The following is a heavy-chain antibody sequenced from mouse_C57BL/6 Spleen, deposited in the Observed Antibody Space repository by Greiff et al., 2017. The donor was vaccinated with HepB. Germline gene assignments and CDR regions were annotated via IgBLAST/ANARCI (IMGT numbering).Heavy chain of an antibody. D-gene: IGHD4-1*01. Sequence: EVQLQQSGPELVKPGASVKISCKASGYTFTDYYMNWVKQSHGKSLEWIGDINPNNGGTSYNQKFKGKATLTVDKSSSTAYMELRSLTSEDSAVYYCARSVLTGTQFDYWGQGTTLTVSS. CDR3: ARSVLTGTQFDY. J-gene: IGHJ2*01. V-gene: IGHV1-26*01. CDR2: INPNNGGT. CDR1: GYTFTDYY.